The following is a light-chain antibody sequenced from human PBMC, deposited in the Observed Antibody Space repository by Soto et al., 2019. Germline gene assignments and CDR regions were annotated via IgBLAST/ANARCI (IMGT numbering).Light chain of an antibody. CDR1: SSDIGGYNY. V-gene: IGLV2-14*01. Sequence: QSALTQPASVSGSPGQSITISCTGTSSDIGGYNYVSWYQQHPGKAPKLMIYEVSNRPSGVSNRFSGSKSGNTASLTISGLQAEDEADYYCSSYRGSSTSRVFGGGTKLTVL. CDR3: SSYRGSSTSRV. CDR2: EVS. J-gene: IGLJ3*02.